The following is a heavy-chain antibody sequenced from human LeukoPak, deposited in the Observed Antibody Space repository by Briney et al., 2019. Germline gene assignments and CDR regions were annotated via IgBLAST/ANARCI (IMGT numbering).Heavy chain of an antibody. Sequence: SETLSLTCTVSGGSISSYYWSWIRQPPGKGLEWIGYIYTSGSTNYNPSLKSRVTISVDTSKNQFSLKLSSVTAADTAVYYCARSSVTTRPYYYYYMDVWGKGTTVTVSS. V-gene: IGHV4-4*09. J-gene: IGHJ6*03. D-gene: IGHD4-17*01. CDR3: ARSSVTTRPYYYYYMDV. CDR2: IYTSGST. CDR1: GGSISSYY.